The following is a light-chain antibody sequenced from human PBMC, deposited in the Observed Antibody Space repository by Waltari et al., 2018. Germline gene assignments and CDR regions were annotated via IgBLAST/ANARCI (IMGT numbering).Light chain of an antibody. CDR2: AAS. V-gene: IGKV3-20*01. CDR1: QSVSRA. Sequence: EIVLTQSPGTLSLSPGERATLSCRASQSVSRALAWYQQKPGQAPRLLIYAASTRATGVPDMCSGSGSGEDFSLTISRLDPEDFAVYYCQHYVNLPVTFGQGTKVEI. J-gene: IGKJ1*01. CDR3: QHYVNLPVT.